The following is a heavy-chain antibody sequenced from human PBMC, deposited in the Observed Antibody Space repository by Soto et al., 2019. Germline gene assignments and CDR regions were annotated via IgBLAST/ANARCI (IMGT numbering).Heavy chain of an antibody. Sequence: AESLKSSGNGSGYRFTSYWITWVRQMPWKGLEWMGRIDPSDSFTNYRPSFQGHATISADKSISTAYLQWSSLKASDTAMYYCARTVVTPNYYYGMGVWGPGTTVTVS. CDR2: IDPSDSFT. V-gene: IGHV5-10-1*01. J-gene: IGHJ6*02. CDR3: ARTVVTPNYYYGMGV. CDR1: GYRFTSYW. D-gene: IGHD2-15*01.